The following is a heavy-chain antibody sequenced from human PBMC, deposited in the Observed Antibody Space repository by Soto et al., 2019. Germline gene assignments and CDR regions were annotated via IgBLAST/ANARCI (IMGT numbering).Heavy chain of an antibody. CDR1: GGSISGYY. CDR3: ARDNRWLQSFDY. J-gene: IGHJ4*02. Sequence: PSETLSLTCTFSGGSISGYYCSWIRQSPGKGLEWIGYIYYSGSTNYSPSLKSRVTISVDTSKNQFSLKLSSVTAADTAVYYCARDNRWLQSFDYWGQGTLVTVS. CDR2: IYYSGST. V-gene: IGHV4-59*01. D-gene: IGHD5-12*01.